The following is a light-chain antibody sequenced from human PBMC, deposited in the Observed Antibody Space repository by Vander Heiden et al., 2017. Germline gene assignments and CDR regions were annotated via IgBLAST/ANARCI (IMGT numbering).Light chain of an antibody. CDR3: QQYNNWPPVT. V-gene: IGKV3-15*01. J-gene: IGKJ5*01. CDR2: GAS. Sequence: RVMTQSPATLSVSPGERATLSCRASQSISSDLAWYQQKPGQPPKLLIYGASTRATGIPARFSGTGSGTEFTLTISSLQSEDFAIYYCQQYNNWPPVTFGQGTRLEIK. CDR1: QSISSD.